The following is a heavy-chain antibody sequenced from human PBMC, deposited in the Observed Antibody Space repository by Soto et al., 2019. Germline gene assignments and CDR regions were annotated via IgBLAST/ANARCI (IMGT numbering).Heavy chain of an antibody. V-gene: IGHV1-69*12. J-gene: IGHJ4*02. Sequence: QVQLVQSGAEVKKPGSSVKVSCKASGGTFSSYAISWVRQAPGQGLEWMGGIIPIFGTANYAQRFQGRVTXIAPEXXSTAYMELSSLRSEDTAVYYCARGDSSSWYYYFDYWGQGTLVTVSS. D-gene: IGHD6-13*01. CDR1: GGTFSSYA. CDR2: IIPIFGTA. CDR3: ARGDSSSWYYYFDY.